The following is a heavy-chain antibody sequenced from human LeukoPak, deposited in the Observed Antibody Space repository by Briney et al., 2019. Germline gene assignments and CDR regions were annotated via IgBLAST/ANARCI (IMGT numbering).Heavy chain of an antibody. J-gene: IGHJ6*03. D-gene: IGHD7-27*01. Sequence: GGSLRLSCAASGFTFSSYAMSWVCQAPGKGLEWVSAISGSGGSTYYADSVKGRFTISRDNSKNTLYLQMNSLRAEDTAVYYCAKDPQPGDPGYYYYDMDVWGKGTTVTVSS. CDR1: GFTFSSYA. CDR2: ISGSGGST. V-gene: IGHV3-23*01. CDR3: AKDPQPGDPGYYYYDMDV.